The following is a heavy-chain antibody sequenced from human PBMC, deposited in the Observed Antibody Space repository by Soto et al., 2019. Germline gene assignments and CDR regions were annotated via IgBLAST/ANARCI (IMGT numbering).Heavy chain of an antibody. V-gene: IGHV3-23*01. CDR3: AKAGNYNDRSGYYYFDH. D-gene: IGHD3-22*01. CDR2: VSKSGDTT. CDR1: GFTFTNYA. Sequence: EVQLLESGGGLAQPGGSLRLSCEASGFTFTNYAMNWVRQAPGQGLEWVSSVSKSGDTTNYADSVTGRFTISRDNSKNTVSLQMNSLRVEDTAVYYCAKAGNYNDRSGYYYFDHWGQGMLVTVSS. J-gene: IGHJ4*02.